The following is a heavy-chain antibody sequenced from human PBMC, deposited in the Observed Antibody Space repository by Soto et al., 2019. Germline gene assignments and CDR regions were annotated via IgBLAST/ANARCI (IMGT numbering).Heavy chain of an antibody. CDR1: NKCA. V-gene: IGHV3-23*01. Sequence: NKCAMNRFSKNPGKGLEWVSVISGSGGSTYYADSVKGRFTISRDNSKSTLYLQMNSLRAEDTAVYYCAKRALTSSSSYCFVYWVQGALVTVPS. J-gene: IGHJ4*02. CDR3: AKRALTSSSSYCFVY. CDR2: ISGSGGST. D-gene: IGHD6-6*01.